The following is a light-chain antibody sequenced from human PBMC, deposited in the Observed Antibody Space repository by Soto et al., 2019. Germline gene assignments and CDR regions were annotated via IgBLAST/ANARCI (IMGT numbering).Light chain of an antibody. J-gene: IGKJ1*01. V-gene: IGKV1-5*01. CDR1: QSISTW. CDR2: DAS. Sequence: DIQITQSPSTLSSFLGDRVTITCRASQSISTWLAWYQQKPGKAPKLLIYDASSLEGGVPSRFSGTGSATEFILTISSLQPDDFATYHCQHYGGVWTFGQGTK. CDR3: QHYGGVWT.